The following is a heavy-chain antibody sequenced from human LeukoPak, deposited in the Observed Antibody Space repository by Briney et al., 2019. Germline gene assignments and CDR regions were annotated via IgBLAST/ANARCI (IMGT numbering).Heavy chain of an antibody. J-gene: IGHJ6*03. Sequence: PGGSLRLSCAASGFTFSSYAMSWVRHAPGKGLEWVSAISGSGGSTYYADSVKGRFTISRDNSKNTLYLQMNSLRAEDTAVYYCAKGYDFWSGYFYYYMDVWGKGTTVTVSS. CDR3: AKGYDFWSGYFYYYMDV. V-gene: IGHV3-23*01. CDR2: ISGSGGST. D-gene: IGHD3-3*01. CDR1: GFTFSSYA.